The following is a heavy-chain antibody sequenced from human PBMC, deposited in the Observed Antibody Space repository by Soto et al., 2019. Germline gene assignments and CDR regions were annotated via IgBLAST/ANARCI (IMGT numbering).Heavy chain of an antibody. CDR2: INHSGST. V-gene: IGHV4-34*01. D-gene: IGHD4-17*01. Sequence: PSETLSLTCAVYGGSFSGYYWSWIRQPPGKGLEWIGEINHSGSTNYNPSLKSRVTISVDTSKNQFSLKLSSVTAADTAVYYCARGTTVIYWYFDLWGRGTLVTVYS. CDR1: GGSFSGYY. J-gene: IGHJ2*01. CDR3: ARGTTVIYWYFDL.